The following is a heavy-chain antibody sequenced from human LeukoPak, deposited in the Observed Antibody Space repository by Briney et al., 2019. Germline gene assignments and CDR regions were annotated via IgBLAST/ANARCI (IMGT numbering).Heavy chain of an antibody. CDR3: ARLGPGGFGELTRYYYYMDV. CDR2: IYYSGST. Sequence: SETLSLTCTVSGGSISSSSYYWGWIRQPPGKGLEWIGSIYYSGSTYYNPSLKSRVTISVDTSKNQFSLKLSSVTAADTAVYYCARLGPGGFGELTRYYYYMDVWGKGTTVIVSS. D-gene: IGHD3-10*01. J-gene: IGHJ6*03. CDR1: GGSISSSSYY. V-gene: IGHV4-39*01.